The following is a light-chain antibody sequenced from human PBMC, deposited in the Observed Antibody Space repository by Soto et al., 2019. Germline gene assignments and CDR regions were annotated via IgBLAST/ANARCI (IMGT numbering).Light chain of an antibody. J-gene: IGKJ1*01. Sequence: EIVLTQSPATLSLSPGDRATLSCGASQSVSNNSLAWYQHKPGLAPRVLIYDASRRAAGIPDRFSGSGSGTDFTLTISRLEPEDFAVYYCHQHGSSPWTFGQGTKVETK. CDR2: DAS. CDR3: HQHGSSPWT. V-gene: IGKV3D-20*01. CDR1: QSVSNNS.